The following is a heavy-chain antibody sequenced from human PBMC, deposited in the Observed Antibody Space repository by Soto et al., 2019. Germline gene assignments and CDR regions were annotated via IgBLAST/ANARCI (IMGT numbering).Heavy chain of an antibody. V-gene: IGHV1-69*06. CDR2: IIPTFGTA. J-gene: IGHJ3*02. CDR1: GGTFSSSA. Sequence: QVQLVQSGAEMREPGSSVNVSCTASGGTFSSSAINWLRQAPGQGPEWMGGIIPTFGTANYIEKFRGRVTITADTSTSTAYMEVSRLTSEDTAMYFCARSETAGHRGFDIWAKGQWSPSLQ. CDR3: ARSETAGHRGFDI. D-gene: IGHD6-19*01.